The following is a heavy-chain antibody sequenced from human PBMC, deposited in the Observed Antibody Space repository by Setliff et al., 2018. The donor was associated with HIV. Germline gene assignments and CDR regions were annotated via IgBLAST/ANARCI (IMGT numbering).Heavy chain of an antibody. CDR1: GYTFTSYT. CDR3: ARGLRAYLGY. V-gene: IGHV1-8*02. Sequence: ASVKVSCKASGYTFTSYTMNWVRQAAGQGLEWMGWIDPKSGNTGYAQEFQGRVTMTRNTSISTAYMELISLTSDDTAIYFCARGLRAYLGYWGQGTLVTVSS. D-gene: IGHD1-26*01. CDR2: IDPKSGNT. J-gene: IGHJ4*02.